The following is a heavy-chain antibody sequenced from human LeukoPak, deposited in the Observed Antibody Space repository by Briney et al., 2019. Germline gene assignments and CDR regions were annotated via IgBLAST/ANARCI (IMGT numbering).Heavy chain of an antibody. CDR2: INNSSSYI. V-gene: IGHV3-21*01. Sequence: GGSLRLSCAASGFTFSNYSMNWVRQAPGKGLEWVSSINNSSSYIYYADSVKGRFTISKDNAKSSLYLQMNSLRVDDTAVYYCARDAADVGDKVCTGMDVWGQGTRVMVSS. J-gene: IGHJ6*02. CDR1: GFTFSNYS. D-gene: IGHD5/OR15-5a*01. CDR3: ARDAADVGDKVCTGMDV.